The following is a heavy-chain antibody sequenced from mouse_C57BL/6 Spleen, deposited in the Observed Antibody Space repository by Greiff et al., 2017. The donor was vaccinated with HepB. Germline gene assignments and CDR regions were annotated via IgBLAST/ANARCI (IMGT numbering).Heavy chain of an antibody. J-gene: IGHJ4*01. CDR1: GYTFTSYW. CDR2: IDPNSGGT. CDR3: ARCVDYSAHYYAMDY. Sequence: QVQLQQPGAELVKPGASVKLSCKASGYTFTSYWMHWVKQRPGRDLEWIGRIDPNSGGTKYNEKFKSKATLTVDKPSSTAYMQLSSLTSEDSAVYYCARCVDYSAHYYAMDYWGQGTSVTVSS. V-gene: IGHV1-72*01. D-gene: IGHD2-12*01.